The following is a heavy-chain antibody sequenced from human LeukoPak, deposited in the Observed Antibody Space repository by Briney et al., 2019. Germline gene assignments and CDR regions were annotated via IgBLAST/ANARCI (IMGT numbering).Heavy chain of an antibody. V-gene: IGHV4-30-2*01. CDR2: IYHSGST. Sequence: SQTLSLTCAVSGGSISSGGYSWSWIRQPPGTGLEWIGYIYHSGSTYYNPSLKSRVTISVDRSKNQFSLKLSSVTAADTAVYYCAREGGYCTNGVCYRDAFDIWGQGTMVTVSS. D-gene: IGHD2-8*01. J-gene: IGHJ3*02. CDR1: GGSISSGGYS. CDR3: AREGGYCTNGVCYRDAFDI.